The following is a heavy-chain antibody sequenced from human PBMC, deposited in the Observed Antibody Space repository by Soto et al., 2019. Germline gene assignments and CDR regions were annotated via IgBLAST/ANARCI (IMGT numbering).Heavy chain of an antibody. J-gene: IGHJ3*02. CDR1: GFTFSRYC. CDR2: IKQDGTEK. D-gene: IGHD3-16*01. Sequence: GGSLRLSCSASGFTFSRYCMNWVRQAPWKGLEWVANIKQDGTEKNYVDSVKGRFTISRDNAKNSLYLQMDSLRAEDTAVYFCARGEKPMITGLDSFDKWGQETLVTVSS. V-gene: IGHV3-7*01. CDR3: ARGEKPMITGLDSFDK.